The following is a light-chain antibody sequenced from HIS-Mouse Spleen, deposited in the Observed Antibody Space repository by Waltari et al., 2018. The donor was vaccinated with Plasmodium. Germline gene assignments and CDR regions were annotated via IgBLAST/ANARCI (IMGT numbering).Light chain of an antibody. CDR1: QSVSSN. Sequence: IVMPKSPATRSVSPGEGATLSCRASQSVSSNLAWYQQKPGQAPRCLIYGAATRATGIPARFSGSGSGTEFTLTISSLQSEDFAVYYCQQYNNWSFTFGPGTKVDIK. CDR2: GAA. CDR3: QQYNNWSFT. V-gene: IGKV3-15*01. J-gene: IGKJ3*01.